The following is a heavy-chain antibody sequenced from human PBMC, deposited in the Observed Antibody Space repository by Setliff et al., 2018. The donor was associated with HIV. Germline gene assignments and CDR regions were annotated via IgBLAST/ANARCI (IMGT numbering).Heavy chain of an antibody. D-gene: IGHD3-22*01. J-gene: IGHJ4*02. Sequence: GASVKVSCKASRSTFNSHTINWVRQAPGQGLDWMGRINPKSDGTNYAQKFQGWITMTRDTSISTAYMELSRLRSDDTAVYYCARGMDYYDTSGYYQYYFDYWGQGTLVTVSS. CDR2: INPKSDGT. CDR3: ARGMDYYDTSGYYQYYFDY. V-gene: IGHV1-2*04. CDR1: RSTFNSHT.